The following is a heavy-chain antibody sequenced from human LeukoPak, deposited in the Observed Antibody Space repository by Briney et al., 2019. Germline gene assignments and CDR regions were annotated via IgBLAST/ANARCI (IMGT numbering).Heavy chain of an antibody. CDR1: GGSISDNY. CDR2: AYYSGHT. J-gene: IGHJ4*02. Sequence: SETLSLTCTVSGGSISDNYWSWIRQPPGKGLEWIGYAYYSGHTNYNSSLKSRVTMSLGTSKSQFSLRLSSVTAADTAVYFCARHPFATPLDYWGPGTLVTVSS. CDR3: ARHPFATPLDY. D-gene: IGHD2-15*01. V-gene: IGHV4-59*08.